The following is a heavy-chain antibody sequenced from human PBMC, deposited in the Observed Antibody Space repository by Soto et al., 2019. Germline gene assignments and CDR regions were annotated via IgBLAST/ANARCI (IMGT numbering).Heavy chain of an antibody. J-gene: IGHJ4*02. Sequence: GGSLRLSCAASGFTFSSYAMSWVRQAPGKGLEWVSAISGSGGSTYYADSVKGRFTISRDNSENTLYLQMNSLRAEDTAVYYCAKDQGLLWFGELPYGFDYWGQGTLVTVSS. D-gene: IGHD3-10*01. CDR3: AKDQGLLWFGELPYGFDY. CDR2: ISGSGGST. V-gene: IGHV3-23*01. CDR1: GFTFSSYA.